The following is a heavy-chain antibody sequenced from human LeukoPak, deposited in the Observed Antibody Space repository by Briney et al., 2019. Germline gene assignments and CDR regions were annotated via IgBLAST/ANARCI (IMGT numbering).Heavy chain of an antibody. CDR1: GGSISGYY. Sequence: PSETLSLTCTVSGGSISGYYWSWIRQPPGKGLEWIGEINHSGSTNYNPSLKSRVTISVDTSKNQFSLKLSSVTAADTAVYYCASSLEYSSGLDYWGQGTLVTVSS. CDR2: INHSGST. V-gene: IGHV4-34*01. CDR3: ASSLEYSSGLDY. D-gene: IGHD6-19*01. J-gene: IGHJ4*02.